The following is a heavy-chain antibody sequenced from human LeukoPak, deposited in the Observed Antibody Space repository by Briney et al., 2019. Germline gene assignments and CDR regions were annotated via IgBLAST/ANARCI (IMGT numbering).Heavy chain of an antibody. D-gene: IGHD2-2*01. J-gene: IGHJ5*02. CDR2: IYYSGST. Sequence: SETLSLTCTVSGGSISSSSYYWGWIRQPPGKGLEWIGSIYYSGSTYYNPSLKSRVTISVDTSKNQFSLKLSSVAAADTAVYYCARDWGYCSSTSCLMGNWFDPWGQGTLVTVSS. CDR1: GGSISSSSYY. CDR3: ARDWGYCSSTSCLMGNWFDP. V-gene: IGHV4-39*07.